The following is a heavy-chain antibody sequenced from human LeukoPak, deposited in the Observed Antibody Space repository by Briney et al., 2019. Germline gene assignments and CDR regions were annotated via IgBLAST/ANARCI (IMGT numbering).Heavy chain of an antibody. CDR2: INHSGST. V-gene: IGHV4-30-4*08. D-gene: IGHD3-10*01. CDR3: ARRVSYYYGSGSQPWFDP. Sequence: KPSQTLSLTCTVSGDSISSGDYYWSWIRQPPGKGLEWIGEINHSGSTNYNPSLKSRVTISVDTSKNQFSLKLSSVTAADTAVYYCARRVSYYYGSGSQPWFDPWGQGTLVTVSS. CDR1: GDSISSGDYY. J-gene: IGHJ5*02.